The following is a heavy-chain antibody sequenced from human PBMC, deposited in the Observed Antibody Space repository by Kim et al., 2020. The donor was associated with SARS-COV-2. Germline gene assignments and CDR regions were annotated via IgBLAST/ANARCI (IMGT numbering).Heavy chain of an antibody. J-gene: IGHJ5*02. Sequence: GESLKISCKGSGYSFTSYWIGWARQMPGKGLEWMGIIYPGDSDTRYSPSFQGQVTISADKSISTAYLQWSSLKASDTAMYYCARHGRIVVVDHWFDPWGQGTLVTVSS. CDR3: ARHGRIVVVDHWFDP. V-gene: IGHV5-51*01. CDR2: IYPGDSDT. D-gene: IGHD2-15*01. CDR1: GYSFTSYW.